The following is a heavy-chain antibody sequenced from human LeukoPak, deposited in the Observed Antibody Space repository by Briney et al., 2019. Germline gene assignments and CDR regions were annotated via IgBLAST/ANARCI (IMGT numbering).Heavy chain of an antibody. Sequence: GGSLRLSCAASGFTVSSNYMSWVRQAPGKGLEWVSIIYSGGSTYYADSVKGRFTISGDNSKNTLYLQMNSLRAEDTAVYYCARDKSSPHAFDIWGQGTMVTVSS. CDR3: ARDKSSPHAFDI. J-gene: IGHJ3*02. CDR2: IYSGGST. CDR1: GFTVSSNY. V-gene: IGHV3-53*01.